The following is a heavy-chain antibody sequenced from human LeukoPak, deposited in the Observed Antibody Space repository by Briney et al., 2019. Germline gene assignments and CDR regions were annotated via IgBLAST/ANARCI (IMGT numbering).Heavy chain of an antibody. V-gene: IGHV3-21*01. J-gene: IGHJ4*02. CDR2: ISSSSSYI. Sequence: KPGGSLRLSCAASGFTVSSNYMSWVRQASGKGLEWVSSISSSSSYIYYADSVKGRFTISRDNAKNSLYLQMNSLRAEDTAVYYCARDKYSYVPGLIDYWGQGTLVTVSS. D-gene: IGHD5-18*01. CDR3: ARDKYSYVPGLIDY. CDR1: GFTVSSNY.